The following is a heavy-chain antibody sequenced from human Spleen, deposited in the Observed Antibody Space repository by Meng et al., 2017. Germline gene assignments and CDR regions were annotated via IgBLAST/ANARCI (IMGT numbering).Heavy chain of an antibody. Sequence: GGSLRLSCAASGFTFRTYSMNWVRQPPGKGLEWVSSIGTTNSYIYYADSVKGRFTISRDNAKNSLYLQMNSLRAEDTAVYYCARDGPANYFDYWGQGTLVTVSS. CDR3: ARDGPANYFDY. CDR1: GFTFRTYS. CDR2: IGTTNSYI. V-gene: IGHV3-21*01. J-gene: IGHJ4*02.